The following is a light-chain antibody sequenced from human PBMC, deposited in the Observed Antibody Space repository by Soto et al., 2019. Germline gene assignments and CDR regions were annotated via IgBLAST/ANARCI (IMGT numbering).Light chain of an antibody. V-gene: IGKV3-20*01. CDR1: QTIHNNY. CDR2: GSA. CDR3: RQYGSSPPYT. J-gene: IGKJ2*01. Sequence: EVVLTQSTGTLSLSPGDRATLSCRGSQTIHNNYLAWYQQRPGQAPRLLIYGSADRATGIPDRFSGSGSGTDFTLNISRLEPEDVAVYYCRQYGSSPPYTVGQGTKLEI.